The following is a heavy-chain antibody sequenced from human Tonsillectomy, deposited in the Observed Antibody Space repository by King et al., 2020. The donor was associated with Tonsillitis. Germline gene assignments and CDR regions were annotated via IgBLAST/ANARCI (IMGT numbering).Heavy chain of an antibody. D-gene: IGHD5-24*01. J-gene: IGHJ4*02. Sequence: VQLVESGGGLVQPGGSLRLSCAASGFTFSSYWMHWVRQAPGKGLVWVSRINSDGSSTRYADSVKGRFTISRDNAKNTLYLQMNRLRAEDTAVYYCARDGSMEIATIYPLDYWGQGILVTVSS. CDR2: INSDGSST. CDR3: ARDGSMEIATIYPLDY. V-gene: IGHV3-74*01. CDR1: GFTFSSYW.